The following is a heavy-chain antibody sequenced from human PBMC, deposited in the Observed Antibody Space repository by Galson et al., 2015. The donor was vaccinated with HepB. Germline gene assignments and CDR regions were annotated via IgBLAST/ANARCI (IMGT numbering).Heavy chain of an antibody. CDR3: ARGSTMIVVVPKGY. J-gene: IGHJ4*02. Sequence: SLRLSCAASGFTFSSYAMHWVRQAPGKGLEWVAVISYDGSNKYYADSMKGRFTISRDNSKNTLYLQMNSLRAEDTAVYYCARGSTMIVVVPKGYWGQGTLVTVSS. CDR1: GFTFSSYA. D-gene: IGHD3-22*01. V-gene: IGHV3-30*04. CDR2: ISYDGSNK.